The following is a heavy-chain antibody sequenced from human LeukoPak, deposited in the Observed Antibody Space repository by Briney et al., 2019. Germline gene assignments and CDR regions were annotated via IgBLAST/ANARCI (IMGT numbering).Heavy chain of an antibody. CDR2: IYYSGST. D-gene: IGHD1-7*01. Sequence: GSLRLSCAASGFTVSSNYMSWVRQPPGKGLEWIGYIYYSGSTNYNPSLKSRVTISVDTSKNQFSLELSSVTAADTAVYYCARRTGTTVWDDAFDIWGQGTMVTVSS. J-gene: IGHJ3*02. CDR1: GFTVSSNY. CDR3: ARRTGTTVWDDAFDI. V-gene: IGHV4-59*08.